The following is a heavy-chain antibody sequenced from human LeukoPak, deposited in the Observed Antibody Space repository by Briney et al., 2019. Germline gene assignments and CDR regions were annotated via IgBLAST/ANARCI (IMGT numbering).Heavy chain of an antibody. Sequence: GGSLRLSCAASGFTFSSYWMSWVRQAPGKGLEWVANIKQDGSEKYYVDSVKGRFTISRDNAKNSLYLQMNSLRAEDTAVYYCAGHWDYYGSGSDYWGQGTLVTVSS. D-gene: IGHD3-10*01. J-gene: IGHJ4*02. V-gene: IGHV3-7*01. CDR3: AGHWDYYGSGSDY. CDR2: IKQDGSEK. CDR1: GFTFSSYW.